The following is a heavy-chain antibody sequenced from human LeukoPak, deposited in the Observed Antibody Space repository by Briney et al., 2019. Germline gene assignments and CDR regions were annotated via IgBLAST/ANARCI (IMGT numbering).Heavy chain of an antibody. V-gene: IGHV3-74*01. CDR3: ARGPNSNWSGLDF. Sequence: PGGSLRLSCTASGFSFCGHWMHWARQLPGKGLVWVSRISPTGSTTSYADSVKGRFTVSRDNAKNILYLQVNNLRAEDTAVYYCARGPNSNWSGLDFWGQGTLLTVSS. CDR1: GFSFCGHW. D-gene: IGHD6-6*01. CDR2: ISPTGSTT. J-gene: IGHJ4*02.